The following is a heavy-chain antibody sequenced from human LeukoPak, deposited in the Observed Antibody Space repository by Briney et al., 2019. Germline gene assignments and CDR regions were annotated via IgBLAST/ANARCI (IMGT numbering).Heavy chain of an antibody. D-gene: IGHD6-6*01. V-gene: IGHV3-21*01. J-gene: IGHJ3*02. Sequence: PGGSLRLSCAASGFTFSSYSMNWVRQAPGKGLEWVSSISSSSSYIYYADSVKGRFTISRDNAKNSLYLQMNSLRAEDTAVYYCASQILEYSSSSGAFDIWGQGTMVTVSS. CDR3: ASQILEYSSSSGAFDI. CDR2: ISSSSSYI. CDR1: GFTFSSYS.